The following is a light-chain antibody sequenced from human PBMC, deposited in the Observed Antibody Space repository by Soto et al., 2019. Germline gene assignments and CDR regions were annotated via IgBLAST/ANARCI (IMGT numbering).Light chain of an antibody. CDR3: QQYCSTPWT. J-gene: IGKJ1*01. CDR1: QSVLYSSDNENY. V-gene: IGKV4-1*01. Sequence: DIVMTQSPDSLAVSLGERATINCKSSQSVLYSSDNENYLAWYQQKPGQPPKLLIYWASTRESGVPDRFSGSGSGTYFTLTISSLQAEEVAVYYCQQYCSTPWTFGKGTKGEIK. CDR2: WAS.